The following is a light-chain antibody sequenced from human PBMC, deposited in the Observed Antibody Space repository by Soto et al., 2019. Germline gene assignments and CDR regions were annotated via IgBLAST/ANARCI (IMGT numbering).Light chain of an antibody. V-gene: IGLV1-51*01. CDR2: DSD. CDR3: GAWDGSLSVVL. J-gene: IGLJ2*01. Sequence: QSVLTQPPSVSAAPGQKVTISCSGSSANIGNNYVSWYQHLPGTAPKLGIYDSDKRPSEIPDRFSGSKSGTSATLDITGLQTGDEADYYCGAWDGSLSVVLFGGGTKLTVL. CDR1: SANIGNNY.